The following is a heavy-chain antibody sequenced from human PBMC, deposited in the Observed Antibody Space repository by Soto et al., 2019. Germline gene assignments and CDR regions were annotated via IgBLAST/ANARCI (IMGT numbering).Heavy chain of an antibody. V-gene: IGHV3-30*18. J-gene: IGHJ4*02. CDR1: GFTFSSYG. CDR3: AKDGGYCSSTSCFDY. CDR2: ISYDGSNK. D-gene: IGHD2-2*01. Sequence: QVQLVESGGGVVQPGRSLRLSCAASGFTFSSYGMHWVRQAPGKGLEWVAVISYDGSNKYYADSVKGRFTISRDNSKNTLYLQMNRVRADDTAVYYCAKDGGYCSSTSCFDYWGQGTLVTVSS.